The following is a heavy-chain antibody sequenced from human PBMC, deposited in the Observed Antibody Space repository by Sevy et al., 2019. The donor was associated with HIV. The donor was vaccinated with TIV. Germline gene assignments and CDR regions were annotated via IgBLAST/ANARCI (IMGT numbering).Heavy chain of an antibody. CDR2: YDPEDDKR. CDR1: GKTLTQLS. CDR3: ATTKDYYESSGSPFDY. V-gene: IGHV1-24*01. J-gene: IGHJ4*02. Sequence: ASVNVSCKVSGKTLTQLSMHWLRQAPGKGLEWMGSYDPEDDKRIYAQKFQGRVTMTEDTSTDTAYMELRILRSEDTAVYYCATTKDYYESSGSPFDYWGQGTLVTVSS. D-gene: IGHD3-22*01.